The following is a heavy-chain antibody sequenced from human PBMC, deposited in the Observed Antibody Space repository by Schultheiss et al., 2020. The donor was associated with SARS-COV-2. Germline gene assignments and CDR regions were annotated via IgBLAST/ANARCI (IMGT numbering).Heavy chain of an antibody. V-gene: IGHV1-2*02. Sequence: GESLKISCKGSGYSFTGYYMHWVRQATGQGLEWMGWMNPNSGNTGYAQKFQGRVTMTRDTSISTAYMELSRLRSDDTAVYYCARDIAEPANYYYGMDVWGQGTTVTVSS. J-gene: IGHJ6*02. CDR1: GYSFTGYY. CDR3: ARDIAEPANYYYGMDV. D-gene: IGHD1-14*01. CDR2: MNPNSGNT.